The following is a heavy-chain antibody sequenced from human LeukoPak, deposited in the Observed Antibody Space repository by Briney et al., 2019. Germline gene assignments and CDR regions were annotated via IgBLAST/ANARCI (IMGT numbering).Heavy chain of an antibody. D-gene: IGHD2-2*01. V-gene: IGHV3-7*01. Sequence: PGGSLRLSCAASGFTFSNAWMTWVRQTPEKGLEWVANIKQDGYEKYYVDSVKGRFTISRDNAKNTLYLQMNSLRAEDTAVYYCAREGGYCSSTSCLRENWGQGTLVTVSS. CDR2: IKQDGYEK. CDR1: GFTFSNAW. CDR3: AREGGYCSSTSCLREN. J-gene: IGHJ4*02.